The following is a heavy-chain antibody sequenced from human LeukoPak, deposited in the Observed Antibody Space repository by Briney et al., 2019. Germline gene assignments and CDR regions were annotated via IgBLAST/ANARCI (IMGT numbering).Heavy chain of an antibody. V-gene: IGHV4-34*01. CDR3: ARGRGRSREYSSSPGWFDP. Sequence: SETLSLTCAVYGGSFSGYYWSWIRQPPGKGLEWIGEINHSGSTNYNPSLKSRVTISVDTSKNQFSLKLSSVTTADTAVCYCARGRGRSREYSSSPGWFDPWGQGTLVTVSS. D-gene: IGHD6-6*01. CDR1: GGSFSGYY. CDR2: INHSGST. J-gene: IGHJ5*02.